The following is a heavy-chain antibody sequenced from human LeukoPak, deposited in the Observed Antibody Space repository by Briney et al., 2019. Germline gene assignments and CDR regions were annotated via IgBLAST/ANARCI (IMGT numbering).Heavy chain of an antibody. D-gene: IGHD1-1*01. V-gene: IGHV3-7*03. Sequence: GGSLRLSCVVSGFTFSESWMSWVRKAPGKGLGWVASLNLDGSDKYYVDSVKGRFTISRDNAKNSLYLQMDSLRVEDTAVYHCAKGKRYPDYWGQGTLVTVSS. CDR2: LNLDGSDK. J-gene: IGHJ4*02. CDR3: AKGKRYPDY. CDR1: GFTFSESW.